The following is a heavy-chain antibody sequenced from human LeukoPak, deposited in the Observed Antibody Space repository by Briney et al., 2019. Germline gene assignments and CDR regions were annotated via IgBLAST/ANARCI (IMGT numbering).Heavy chain of an antibody. D-gene: IGHD1-26*01. J-gene: IGHJ4*02. Sequence: PGGSLRLSCAAPGFTFSSYGMSWVRQAPGKGLEWVSAITGSGGRTYYADSVKGRFTISRDNSNNTLYLQMNSLRAEDTAIYYCAKEYTGTFSPFPSYFDNWGQGTLVTVSS. V-gene: IGHV3-23*01. CDR1: GFTFSSYG. CDR2: ITGSGGRT. CDR3: AKEYTGTFSPFPSYFDN.